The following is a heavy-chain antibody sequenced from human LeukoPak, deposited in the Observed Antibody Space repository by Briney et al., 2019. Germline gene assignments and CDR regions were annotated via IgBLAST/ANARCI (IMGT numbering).Heavy chain of an antibody. V-gene: IGHV4-39*07. D-gene: IGHD1-14*01. CDR2: IYYSGST. J-gene: IGHJ4*02. CDR3: ARDITGSFDY. Sequence: PSETLSLTCTVSGGSILSSSYYWGWIRQPPGKGLEWIGSIYYSGSTYYNPSLKSRVTISVDTSKNQFSLKLSSVTAADTAVYYCARDITGSFDYWGQGDLVTVSS. CDR1: GGSILSSSYY.